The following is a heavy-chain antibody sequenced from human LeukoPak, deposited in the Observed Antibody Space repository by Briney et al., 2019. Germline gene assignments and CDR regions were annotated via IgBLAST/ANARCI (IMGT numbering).Heavy chain of an antibody. Sequence: PSETLSLTCVVSGGSISSGGYSWSWIRQPPGKGLEWIGYIYHSGSTYYNPSLKSRVTISVDRSENQFSLKVTSVTAADTAVYYCARELEGFDPWGQGTLVTVSS. V-gene: IGHV4-30-2*01. CDR1: GGSISSGGYS. CDR3: ARELEGFDP. CDR2: IYHSGST. J-gene: IGHJ5*02.